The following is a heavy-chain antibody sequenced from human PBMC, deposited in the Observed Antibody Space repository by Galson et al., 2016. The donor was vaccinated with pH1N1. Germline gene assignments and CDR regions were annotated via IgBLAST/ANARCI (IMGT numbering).Heavy chain of an antibody. J-gene: IGHJ4*02. CDR1: GFSITNRGEA. V-gene: IGHV2-5*02. CDR3: AHLYHYDTSGFYRYFDY. Sequence: ALVKPTQTLTLTCIFSGFSITNRGEAVGWIRQPPGKALEWLALVYWDDDTFYSRSLQSRLPITKDTSNNQVVLRMTNMDPVDTGTYYCAHLYHYDTSGFYRYFDYWGQGILVTVSS. D-gene: IGHD3-22*01. CDR2: VYWDDDT.